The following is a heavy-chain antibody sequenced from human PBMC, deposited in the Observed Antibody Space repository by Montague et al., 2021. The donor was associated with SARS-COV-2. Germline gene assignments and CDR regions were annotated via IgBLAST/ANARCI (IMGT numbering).Heavy chain of an antibody. CDR1: GGSISSYY. J-gene: IGHJ6*02. V-gene: IGHV4-4*07. D-gene: IGHD6-13*01. CDR3: ARGRRIAAGGTSYYGLDV. CDR2: IYIRETA. Sequence: SETLSLTCTVPGGSISSYYWGWIRQPAGKGLEWIGRIYIRETATYNPSLTSRVIMSADTSKNQISLKLSSVTAADTAVYYCARGRRIAAGGTSYYGLDVWGQGTTVTVSS.